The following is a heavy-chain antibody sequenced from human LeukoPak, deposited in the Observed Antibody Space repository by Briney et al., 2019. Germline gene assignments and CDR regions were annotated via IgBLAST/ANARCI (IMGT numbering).Heavy chain of an antibody. CDR1: GYTFTSSD. J-gene: IGHJ4*02. V-gene: IGHV1-8*01. CDR2: MNPNSGGT. Sequence: ASVKVTCKASGYTFTSSDINWVRQASGQGLEWIGWMNPNSGGTGFAQKFQGRVSMTRDTSISTAYMELSSLRSEDTAVYYCARGSSGIFGAIDYWGQGTLVTVSS. D-gene: IGHD3-3*01. CDR3: ARGSSGIFGAIDY.